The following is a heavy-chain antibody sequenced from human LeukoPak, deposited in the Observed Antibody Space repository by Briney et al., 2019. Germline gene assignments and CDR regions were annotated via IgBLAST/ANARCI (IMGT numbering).Heavy chain of an antibody. J-gene: IGHJ6*02. CDR2: IIPIFGTA. CDR3: ARDLNVGRGYYYYGMDV. CDR1: GGTFSSYA. V-gene: IGHV1-69*05. D-gene: IGHD1-26*01. Sequence: ASVKVSCKASGGTFSSYAISWVRQAPGQGLEWMGGIIPIFGTANYAQKFQGRVTMTRDTSTSTVYMELSSLRSEDTAVYYCARDLNVGRGYYYYGMDVWGQGTTVTVSS.